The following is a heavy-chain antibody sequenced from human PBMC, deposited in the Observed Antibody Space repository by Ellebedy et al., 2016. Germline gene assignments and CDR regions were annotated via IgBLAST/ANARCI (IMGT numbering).Heavy chain of an antibody. CDR2: IYPGDSDT. J-gene: IGHJ6*02. CDR1: GYSFTSYW. Sequence: GGSLRLSCKGSGYSFTSYWIGWVRQMPGKGLEWMGIIYPGDSDTRYSPSFQGQVTISADKSISTAYLQWSSLKASDTAMYYCARHYEEGYSSSWIWYYYYYGMDVWGQGTTVTVSS. CDR3: ARHYEEGYSSSWIWYYYYYGMDV. D-gene: IGHD6-13*01. V-gene: IGHV5-51*01.